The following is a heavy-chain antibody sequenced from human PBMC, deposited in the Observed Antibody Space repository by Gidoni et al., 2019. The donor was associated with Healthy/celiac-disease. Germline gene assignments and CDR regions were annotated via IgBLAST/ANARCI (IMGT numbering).Heavy chain of an antibody. Sequence: QVQLQESGPGLVKPSETLSLTCTVPGGSISSYYWSWIRQPQGKGLEWLGYIYYSGSTNYNPSLKSRVTISVDTSKNQFSLKLSSVTAADTAVYYCARGGVYCSGGSCYHYYYGMDVWGQGTTVTVSS. V-gene: IGHV4-59*01. CDR2: IYYSGST. J-gene: IGHJ6*02. D-gene: IGHD2-15*01. CDR1: GGSISSYY. CDR3: ARGGVYCSGGSCYHYYYGMDV.